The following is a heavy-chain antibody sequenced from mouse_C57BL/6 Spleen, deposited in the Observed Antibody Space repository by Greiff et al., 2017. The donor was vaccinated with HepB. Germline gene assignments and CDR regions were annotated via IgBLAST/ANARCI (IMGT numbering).Heavy chain of an antibody. Sequence: QVQLKESGAELVRPGTSVKLSCKASGYTFTSYWMHWVKQRPGQGLEWIGVIDPSDSYTNYNQKFKGKATLTVDTSSSTAYMQLSSLTSEDSAVYYCARGGITSFDYWGQGTTLTVSS. CDR1: GYTFTSYW. V-gene: IGHV1-59*01. J-gene: IGHJ2*01. D-gene: IGHD1-1*01. CDR2: IDPSDSYT. CDR3: ARGGITSFDY.